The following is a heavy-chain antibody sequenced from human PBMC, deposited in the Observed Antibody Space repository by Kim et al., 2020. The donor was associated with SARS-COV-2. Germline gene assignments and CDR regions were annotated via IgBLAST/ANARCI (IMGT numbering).Heavy chain of an antibody. Sequence: AGSWQGRVTSSRDNSKNTLFMQMDSLRAEDTSVYYCAKDRSERWSRDYWGQGTLVTVSS. V-gene: IGHV3-30*02. CDR3: AKDRSERWSRDY. J-gene: IGHJ4*02. D-gene: IGHD2-8*01.